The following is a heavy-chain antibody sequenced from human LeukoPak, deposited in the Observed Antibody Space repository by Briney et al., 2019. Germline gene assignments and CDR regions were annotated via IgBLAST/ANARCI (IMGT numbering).Heavy chain of an antibody. J-gene: IGHJ4*02. V-gene: IGHV3-23*01. CDR1: GFTFSSYA. D-gene: IGHD2-2*01. Sequence: GGSLRLSCAASGFTFSSYAMNWVRQAPGKGLEWVSAISGSGGSTYYADSVKGRFTISRDNSKNTLYLQMNSLRAEDTAVYYCAKDHAVVVPAATKPGYWGQGTLVAVSS. CDR2: ISGSGGST. CDR3: AKDHAVVVPAATKPGY.